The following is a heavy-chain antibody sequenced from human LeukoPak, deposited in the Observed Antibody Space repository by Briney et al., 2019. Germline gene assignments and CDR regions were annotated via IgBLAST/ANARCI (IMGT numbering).Heavy chain of an antibody. CDR1: GGTFSSYA. D-gene: IGHD3-16*02. Sequence: SVKVSCKASGGTFSSYAIGWVRQAPGQGLEWMGGIIPIFGTANYAQKFQGRVTITADESTSTAYMELSSLRSEDTAVYYCARDPRGITFGGVIVDLYWFDPWGQGTLVTVSS. V-gene: IGHV1-69*13. CDR3: ARDPRGITFGGVIVDLYWFDP. CDR2: IIPIFGTA. J-gene: IGHJ5*02.